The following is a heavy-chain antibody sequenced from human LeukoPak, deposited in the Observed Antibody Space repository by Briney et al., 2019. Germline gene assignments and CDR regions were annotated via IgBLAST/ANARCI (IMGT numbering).Heavy chain of an antibody. V-gene: IGHV4-59*01. D-gene: IGHD3-10*01. CDR1: GGSISTYY. J-gene: IGHJ4*02. CDR2: VYYSGST. Sequence: SETLSLTCTVSGGSISTYYWSWVRQPPGKGLEWIGYVYYSGSTNYNPSLMSRVTISVDTSENQFSLKMSSVTAADTAMYYCARSELLWFGKVNSGFDFWGQGTLVTVSS. CDR3: ARSELLWFGKVNSGFDF.